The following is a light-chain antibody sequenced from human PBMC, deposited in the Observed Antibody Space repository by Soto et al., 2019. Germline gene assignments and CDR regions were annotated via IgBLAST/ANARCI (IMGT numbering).Light chain of an antibody. CDR3: ETWDSTTRV. CDR2: LEGSGGY. J-gene: IGLJ3*02. CDR1: SGHSTYI. Sequence: QLVLTQSSSASASLGSSVKLTRTLSSGHSTYIIAWHQHQPGKAPRYLMKLEGSGGYNKGSGVPDRFSGSSSGADRYLTISNLQFEDEADYYCETWDSTTRVFGGGTKLTVL. V-gene: IGLV4-60*02.